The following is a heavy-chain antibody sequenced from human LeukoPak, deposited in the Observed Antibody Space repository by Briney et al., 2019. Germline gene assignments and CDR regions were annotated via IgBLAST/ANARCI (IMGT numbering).Heavy chain of an antibody. CDR2: INPNSGGT. CDR3: ASESPYYDSSGYSYYFDY. J-gene: IGHJ4*02. D-gene: IGHD3-22*01. Sequence: ASVKVSCKASGYTFTDYYMHWVRQAPGQGLEWMGWINPNSGGTNYAQKFQGRVTMTRDTSISTAYMELSRLRSDDTAVYYCASESPYYDSSGYSYYFDYWGQGTLVTVSS. V-gene: IGHV1-2*02. CDR1: GYTFTDYY.